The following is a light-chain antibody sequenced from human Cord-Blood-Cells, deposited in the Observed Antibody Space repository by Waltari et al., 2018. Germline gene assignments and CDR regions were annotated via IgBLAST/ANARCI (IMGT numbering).Light chain of an antibody. V-gene: IGLV2-14*01. CDR1: RREGGGFNL. CDR3: SSYTSSSTHV. Sequence: ALDQPCLGVGAPGQFINISLPWTRREGGGFNLVSWYPQHPGKAPKLMIYDVSNRPSGVSNRFSGSKSGNTASLTISGLQAEDEADYYCSSYTSSSTHVFGTGTKVTVL. CDR2: DVS. J-gene: IGLJ1*01.